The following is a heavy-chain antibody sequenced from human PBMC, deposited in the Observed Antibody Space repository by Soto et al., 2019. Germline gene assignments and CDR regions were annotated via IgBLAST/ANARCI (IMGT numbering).Heavy chain of an antibody. CDR3: AREVAPRPGSLEY. CDR2: INHSGST. V-gene: IGHV4-34*01. J-gene: IGHJ4*02. D-gene: IGHD6-6*01. CDR1: GGSFSGYY. Sequence: PEETLSLTCAVYGGSFSGYYWSWIRQPPGKGLEWIGEINHSGSTNYNPSLKSRVTISVDTSKKQFSLKLSSVTAADTAVYYCAREVAPRPGSLEYWGQGTLVNVSS.